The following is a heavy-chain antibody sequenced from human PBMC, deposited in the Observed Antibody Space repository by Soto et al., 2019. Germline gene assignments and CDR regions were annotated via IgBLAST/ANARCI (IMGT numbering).Heavy chain of an antibody. CDR1: GFIFGNYM. Sequence: EVPLLESGGGLVQPGDSLRLSCAFSGFIFGNYMMTWVRQAPGKGLEWVSTIRDGGESTYYADSVKGRFTISRDNSKNTLYLQMDSLGVEYTAVYYCAPHVHCSGGSCHYDAFDSRGQGTMGTGSS. CDR2: IRDGGEST. CDR3: APHVHCSGGSCHYDAFDS. D-gene: IGHD2-15*01. J-gene: IGHJ3*02. V-gene: IGHV3-23*01.